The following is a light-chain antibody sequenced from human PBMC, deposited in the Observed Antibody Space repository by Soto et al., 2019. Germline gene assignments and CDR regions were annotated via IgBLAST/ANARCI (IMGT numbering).Light chain of an antibody. J-gene: IGLJ1*01. CDR2: GNN. CDR3: QSYDSSLSALYV. CDR1: SSNIGAGYD. V-gene: IGLV1-40*01. Sequence: SVLTQPPSVSGAPGQMVTISCTGSSSNIGAGYDVHWYQQLPGTAPKLLIYGNNNRPSGVPDRFSGSKSGTSASLAITGLQAEDEADYYCQSYDSSLSALYVFGTGTKVTVL.